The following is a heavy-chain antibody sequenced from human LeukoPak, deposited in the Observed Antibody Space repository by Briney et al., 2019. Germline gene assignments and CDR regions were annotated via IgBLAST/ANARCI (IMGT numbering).Heavy chain of an antibody. V-gene: IGHV3-30*04. J-gene: IGHJ4*02. CDR1: GFTFSNSA. CDR2: ISYDGNNK. Sequence: GRSLRLSCAASGFTFSNSAMHWVRQAPGKGLEWVAVISYDGNNKYYADSVKGRFTISRDNSKNTLYVQMNSLRAEDMAVYYCTRDGPVAGKGGFDYWGQGTLVTVSS. D-gene: IGHD6-19*01. CDR3: TRDGPVAGKGGFDY.